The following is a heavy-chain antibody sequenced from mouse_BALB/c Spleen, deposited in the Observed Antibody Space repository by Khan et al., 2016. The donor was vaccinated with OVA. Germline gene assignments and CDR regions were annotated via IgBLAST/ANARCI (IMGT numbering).Heavy chain of an antibody. CDR3: ARNSFRFGFTY. J-gene: IGHJ3*01. CDR1: GFSLITYG. V-gene: IGHV2-4-1*01. CDR2: IWSDGST. Sequence: QVQLQQSGPGLVQPSQSLSITCTVSGFSLITYGVHWVRQSPGKGLEWLGVIWSDGSTDYNAAFISRLSITKDNSKSQVFFTMNSLQPDDTAIYXWARNSFRFGFTYWGRGILVPVSA.